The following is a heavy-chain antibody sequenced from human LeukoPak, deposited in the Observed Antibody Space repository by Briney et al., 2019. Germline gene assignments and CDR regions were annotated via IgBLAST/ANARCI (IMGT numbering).Heavy chain of an antibody. D-gene: IGHD5-24*01. V-gene: IGHV1-46*01. CDR3: ARVSRDGYYLFDY. CDR1: GYIIATYY. CDR2: INPSGGST. J-gene: IGHJ4*02. Sequence: ASVKVSCKASGYIIATYYIDWVRQAPGQGLEWMGRINPSGGSTNYARQFQDRVTMTSDTSTTTVYMELSSLRSEDTAVYFCARVSRDGYYLFDYWSQGTLVTVSS.